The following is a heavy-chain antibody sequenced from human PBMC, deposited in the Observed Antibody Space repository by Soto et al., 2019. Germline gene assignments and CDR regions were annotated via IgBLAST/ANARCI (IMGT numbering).Heavy chain of an antibody. CDR2: IYYSGST. J-gene: IGHJ4*02. D-gene: IGHD2-2*01. CDR1: GGSISSYY. V-gene: IGHV4-59*01. CDR3: ARGGRGRTSWALFDY. Sequence: SETLSLTCTVSGGSISSYYWSWIRQPPGKGLEWIGYIYYSGSTNYNPSLKSRVTISVGTSKNQFSLKLSSVTAADTAVYYCARGGRGRTSWALFDYWGQGTLVTVSS.